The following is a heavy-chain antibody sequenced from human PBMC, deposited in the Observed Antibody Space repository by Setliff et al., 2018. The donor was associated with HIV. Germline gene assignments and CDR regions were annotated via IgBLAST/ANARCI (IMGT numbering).Heavy chain of an antibody. V-gene: IGHV1-46*01. J-gene: IGHJ4*02. CDR1: GYTFTSYY. CDR3: ARDPLPEGSSTIPVELFDY. CDR2: INPSGGST. Sequence: RASVKVSCKASGYTFTSYYMHWVRQAPGQGLEWMGIINPSGGSTSYAQKFQGRVTMTRDTSTSTVYMELSSLRSEDTAVYYCARDPLPEGSSTIPVELFDYWGQGTLVTVSS. D-gene: IGHD2-2*01.